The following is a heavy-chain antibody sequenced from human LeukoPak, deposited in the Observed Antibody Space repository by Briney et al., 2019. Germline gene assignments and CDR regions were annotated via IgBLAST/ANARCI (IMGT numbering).Heavy chain of an antibody. CDR2: INHSGST. V-gene: IGHV4-34*01. CDR1: GGSFSGYY. J-gene: IGHJ6*02. Sequence: SETLSLTCAVYGGSFSGYYWSWIRQPPGKGLEWIGEINHSGSTNYNPSLKSRVTISVDRSKNQFSLKLSSVTAADTAVYYCARGATYYYDSSGLDYYYGMDVWGQGTTVTVSS. D-gene: IGHD3-22*01. CDR3: ARGATYYYDSSGLDYYYGMDV.